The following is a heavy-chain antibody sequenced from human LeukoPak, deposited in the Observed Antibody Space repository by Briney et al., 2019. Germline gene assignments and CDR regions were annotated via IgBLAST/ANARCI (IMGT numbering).Heavy chain of an antibody. D-gene: IGHD2/OR15-2a*01. CDR2: MNPNSGNT. CDR1: GYTFTSYD. Sequence: ASVKVSCKASGYTFTSYDINWVRQATGQGLEWMGWMNPNSGNTGYAQKFQGRVTVTRSTSISTAYMELSSLRSEDTAVYYCALSTADDAFDIWGQGTMVTVSS. CDR3: ALSTADDAFDI. V-gene: IGHV1-8*01. J-gene: IGHJ3*02.